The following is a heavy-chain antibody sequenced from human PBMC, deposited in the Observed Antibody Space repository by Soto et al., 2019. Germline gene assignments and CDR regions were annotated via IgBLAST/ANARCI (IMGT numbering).Heavy chain of an antibody. Sequence: EVQLVESGGGLVKPGGSLRLSCAASGFTFSSYSMNWVRQAPGKGLEWVSSISSSSSYIYYAYSVKGRFTISRDNAKNSLYLQMNSLRAEDTAVYYCARGGGTTSLYWGQGTLVTVSS. D-gene: IGHD1-7*01. J-gene: IGHJ4*02. CDR2: ISSSSSYI. CDR1: GFTFSSYS. V-gene: IGHV3-21*01. CDR3: ARGGGTTSLY.